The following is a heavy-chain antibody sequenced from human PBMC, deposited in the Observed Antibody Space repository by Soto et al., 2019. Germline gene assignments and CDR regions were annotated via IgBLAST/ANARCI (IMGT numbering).Heavy chain of an antibody. V-gene: IGHV3-21*06. CDR3: ARESEDLTSNFDY. Sequence: AGGSLRLSCAASGFTFTRYSMNWVRQAPGKGLEWVSSISSTTHYIYYADSMRGRFTISRDNAKNAVYLEMNSLRAEDTAVYYCARESEDLTSNFDYWGQGTLVTVS. CDR1: GFTFTRYS. CDR2: ISSTTHYI. J-gene: IGHJ4*02.